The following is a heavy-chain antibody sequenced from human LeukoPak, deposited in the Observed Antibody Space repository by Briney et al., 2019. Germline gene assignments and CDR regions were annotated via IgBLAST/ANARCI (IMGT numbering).Heavy chain of an antibody. V-gene: IGHV4-30-2*01. CDR1: GGSISSGGYS. CDR3: ARARYDYVWGSYPAPYYFDH. CDR2: IYHSGST. D-gene: IGHD3-16*02. Sequence: PSETLSLTCAVSGGSISSGGYSWSWIRQPPGKGLEWIGYIYHSGSTYYNPSLKSRVTISVDRSKNQFSLKLSSVTAADTAVYYCARARYDYVWGSYPAPYYFDHWGQGTLVTVSS. J-gene: IGHJ4*02.